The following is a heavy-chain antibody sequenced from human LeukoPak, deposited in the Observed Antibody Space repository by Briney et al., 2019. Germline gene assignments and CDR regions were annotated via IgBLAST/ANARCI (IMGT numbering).Heavy chain of an antibody. Sequence: PGGSLRLSCAASGFTFSSYAMSWVRQAPGKGLEWVSAISGSGDNSYYADSVKGRFTISRDNSKNTLYLQMNSLRAEDTAVYYCANGYDGSGPNGWGQGTLVTVSS. V-gene: IGHV3-23*01. CDR2: ISGSGDNS. CDR1: GFTFSSYA. J-gene: IGHJ4*02. CDR3: ANGYDGSGPNG. D-gene: IGHD3-22*01.